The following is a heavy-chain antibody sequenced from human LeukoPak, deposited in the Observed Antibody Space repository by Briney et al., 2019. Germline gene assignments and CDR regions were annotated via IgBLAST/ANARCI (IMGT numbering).Heavy chain of an antibody. J-gene: IGHJ4*02. V-gene: IGHV4-59*12. D-gene: IGHD2-2*01. Sequence: SETLSLTCTVSGGSISSYYWSWIRQPPGKGLEWIGNIYYSGSTFYNSSLKSRVTISVDTSKNQFSLKLNSLTAADTAAYYCARVTPSKDCSSTSCSADYFDYWGQGTLVTVSS. CDR1: GGSISSYY. CDR3: ARVTPSKDCSSTSCSADYFDY. CDR2: IYYSGST.